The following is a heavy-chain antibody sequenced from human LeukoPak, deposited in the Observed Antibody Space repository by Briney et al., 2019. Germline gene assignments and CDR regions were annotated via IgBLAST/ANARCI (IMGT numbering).Heavy chain of an antibody. CDR2: INPNTGGT. V-gene: IGHV1-2*02. J-gene: IGHJ4*02. CDR1: GYTFTGYY. CDR3: ARTVNGWYKYYFDY. Sequence: ASVKVCCKASGYTFTGYYLHWLRQAPGQGLEWMGWINPNTGGTNYAQKFQGRVTMTRDTSISTAYMGLSRLTSDDTAVYYCARTVNGWYKYYFDYWGQGSLVTVSS. D-gene: IGHD6-19*01.